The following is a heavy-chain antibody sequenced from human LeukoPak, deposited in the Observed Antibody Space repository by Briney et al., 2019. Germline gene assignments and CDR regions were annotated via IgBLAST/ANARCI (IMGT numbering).Heavy chain of an antibody. J-gene: IGHJ4*02. D-gene: IGHD6-13*01. CDR2: IKQGGSQE. Sequence: GGSLRLSCVVSEFSASNYWTSWVRQAPGKGLEWVANIKQGGSQENYVDSVKGRFTISRDNAKNSVYLQMNGLLVEDTAVYYCVREWAGGLAAAGTRIEGSYWGQGTQVIVSS. CDR3: VREWAGGLAAAGTRIEGSY. CDR1: EFSASNYW. V-gene: IGHV3-7*01.